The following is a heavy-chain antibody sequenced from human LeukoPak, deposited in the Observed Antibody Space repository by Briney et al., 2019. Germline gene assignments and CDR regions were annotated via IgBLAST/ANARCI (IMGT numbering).Heavy chain of an antibody. V-gene: IGHV1-3*04. D-gene: IGHD2-21*01. CDR3: ARSAYCGGDCFYY. CDR1: GYTFTSYA. J-gene: IGHJ4*02. CDR2: INTGNGNT. Sequence: ASVKVSCKASGYTFTSYAMHWVRQAPGQRLEWMGWINTGNGNTKYSQNFQGRVTITRDTSARAAYMELSSLRSEDTAVYFCARSAYCGGDCFYYWGQGTLVTVSS.